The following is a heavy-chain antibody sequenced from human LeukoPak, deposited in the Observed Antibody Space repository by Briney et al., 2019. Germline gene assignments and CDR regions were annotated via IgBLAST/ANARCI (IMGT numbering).Heavy chain of an antibody. CDR3: ARHNYYDSSGYYTPEPYGMDV. CDR1: GYTFTGYY. CDR2: INPNSGGT. J-gene: IGHJ6*02. Sequence: GASVKVSCKASGYTFTGYYMHWVRQAPGQGLEWMGWINPNSGGTNYAQKFQGWVTISVDTSKNQFSLKLSSVTAADTAVYYCARHNYYDSSGYYTPEPYGMDVWGQGTTVTVSS. D-gene: IGHD3-22*01. V-gene: IGHV1-2*04.